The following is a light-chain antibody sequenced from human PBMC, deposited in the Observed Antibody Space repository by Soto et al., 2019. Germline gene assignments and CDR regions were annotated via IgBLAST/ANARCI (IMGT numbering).Light chain of an antibody. CDR1: QSPGTW. Sequence: DIQMTQSPSTLSASVGDRVIITCRASQSPGTWMAWYQQKPGTAPVLLIYDVSKLESGVPSRFSGRASGTEFTLDITSLQPDDFATYYCQQYFSYPLTFGGGTKVEIK. J-gene: IGKJ4*01. CDR3: QQYFSYPLT. V-gene: IGKV1-5*01. CDR2: DVS.